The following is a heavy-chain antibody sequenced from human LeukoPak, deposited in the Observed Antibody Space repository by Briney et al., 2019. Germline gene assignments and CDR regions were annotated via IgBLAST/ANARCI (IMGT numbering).Heavy chain of an antibody. Sequence: SETLSLTCAVYGGSFSGYYWSWIRQPPGKGLEWIGEINHSGSTNYNPSLKSRVTISVDTSKNQFSLKLSSVTAAETAVYYCASAEPINSSGPPYFDYWGQGTLVTVYS. CDR1: GGSFSGYY. V-gene: IGHV4-34*01. D-gene: IGHD6-19*01. J-gene: IGHJ4*02. CDR3: ASAEPINSSGPPYFDY. CDR2: INHSGST.